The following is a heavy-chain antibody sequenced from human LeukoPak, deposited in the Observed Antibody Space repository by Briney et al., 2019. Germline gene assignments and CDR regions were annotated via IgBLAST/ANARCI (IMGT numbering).Heavy chain of an antibody. Sequence: SETLSLTCTVSGGXISGYYCSWIRQPPGEGLEWIGYIHYSGSTNYNPSLKSRVTISVDTSKIQFSLKLSSVTAADTAVYYCAREAVAGMYYFDYWGQGTLVTVSS. D-gene: IGHD6-19*01. CDR1: GGXISGYY. J-gene: IGHJ4*02. CDR3: AREAVAGMYYFDY. V-gene: IGHV4-59*08. CDR2: IHYSGST.